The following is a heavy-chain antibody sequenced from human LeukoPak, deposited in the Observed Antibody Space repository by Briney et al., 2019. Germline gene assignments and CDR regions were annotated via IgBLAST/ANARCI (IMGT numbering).Heavy chain of an antibody. V-gene: IGHV4-38-2*02. CDR1: GYSISSGYY. J-gene: IGHJ5*02. D-gene: IGHD6-19*01. CDR2: IYHSGST. CDR3: ARTRWFDSSGLSSCWFDP. Sequence: SETLSLTCTVSGYSISSGYYWGWIRQPPGKGLEWIGSIYHSGSTYHNPPLKSRVTISVDTAKNQFSLKLSSVTAADTAVYYCARTRWFDSSGLSSCWFDPWGQGTLVTVSS.